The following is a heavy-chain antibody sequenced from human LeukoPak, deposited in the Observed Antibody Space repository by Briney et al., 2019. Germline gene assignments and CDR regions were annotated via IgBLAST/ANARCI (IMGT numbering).Heavy chain of an antibody. CDR1: GYTFTSYG. D-gene: IGHD1-26*01. Sequence: ASVKVSCKTSGYTFTSYGISWVRQAPGQGLEWMGWIGTDNGNTNYAQKVQGRVTMTTDTSTSTAYMELRSLRSDDAAVYYCARDPSGSYDFDYWGQGTLVTVSS. J-gene: IGHJ4*02. V-gene: IGHV1-18*01. CDR3: ARDPSGSYDFDY. CDR2: IGTDNGNT.